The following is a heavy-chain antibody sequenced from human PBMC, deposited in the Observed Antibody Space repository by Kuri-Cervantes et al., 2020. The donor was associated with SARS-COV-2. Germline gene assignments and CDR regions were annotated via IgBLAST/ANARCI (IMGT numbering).Heavy chain of an antibody. CDR1: GFTLSSYA. Sequence: GESLKISCAASGFTLSSYAMSWVRQAPGKGLVWVSRINPDGSYTNNADSVKGRFTLSRDNAKNMLFLQMNSLRAEDTAVYYCVRDGDHWNFDYWGQGTLVTVSS. CDR2: INPDGSYT. CDR3: VRDGDHWNFDY. V-gene: IGHV3-74*01. J-gene: IGHJ4*02. D-gene: IGHD1-1*01.